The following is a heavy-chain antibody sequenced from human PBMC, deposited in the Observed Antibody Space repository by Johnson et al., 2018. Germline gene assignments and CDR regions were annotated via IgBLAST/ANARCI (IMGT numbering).Heavy chain of an antibody. Sequence: VQLVESGGGLVKPGRSXRLSCTASGFTFGAYAMSWFRQAPGKGLEWVGFIRSKAYGGTTEYAASVKGRFTITRDDSKSIAYLQMNSLKTEDTAVFSSTSWDYDSSGYYSAPFDIWGQGTMVTVSS. CDR1: GFTFGAYA. D-gene: IGHD3-22*01. CDR3: TSWDYDSSGYYSAPFDI. J-gene: IGHJ3*02. CDR2: IRSKAYGGTT. V-gene: IGHV3-49*05.